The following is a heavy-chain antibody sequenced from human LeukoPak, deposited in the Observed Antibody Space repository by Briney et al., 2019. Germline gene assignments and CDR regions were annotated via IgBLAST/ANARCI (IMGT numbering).Heavy chain of an antibody. V-gene: IGHV4-34*01. CDR2: INHSGST. CDR1: RGSCSSYY. CDR3: ARETYYDILTGATRAFDI. D-gene: IGHD3-9*01. Sequence: SETLSLTCAVYRGSCSSYYWSWIRQPPGKGLEWIGEINHSGSTNYNPSPKSRVTIPVDTSKNQFSLKLSSVTAADTAVYYCARETYYDILTGATRAFDIWGQGTMVTVSS. J-gene: IGHJ3*02.